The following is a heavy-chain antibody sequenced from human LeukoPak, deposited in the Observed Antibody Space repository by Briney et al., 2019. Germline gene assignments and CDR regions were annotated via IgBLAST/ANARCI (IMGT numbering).Heavy chain of an antibody. CDR2: FDPEDGET. CDR1: GYTLTELS. Sequence: ASVKVSCKVSGYTLTELSMHWVRQAPGKGVEWMGGFDPEDGETIYAQKFQGRVTMTEDTSTDTAYMELSSLRSEDTAVYYCATDHPTATWAVAGTRAFDIWGQGTMVTVSS. CDR3: ATDHPTATWAVAGTRAFDI. D-gene: IGHD6-19*01. V-gene: IGHV1-24*01. J-gene: IGHJ3*02.